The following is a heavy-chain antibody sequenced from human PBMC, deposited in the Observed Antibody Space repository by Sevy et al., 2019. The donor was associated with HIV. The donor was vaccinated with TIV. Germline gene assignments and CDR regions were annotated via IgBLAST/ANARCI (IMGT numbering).Heavy chain of an antibody. CDR2: IWYDGSKQ. CDR1: GFSFGTYS. V-gene: IGHV3-30*04. J-gene: IGHJ4*02. Sequence: GGYLRLSCEGSGFSFGTYSMHWVRQAPGKGLEWVGVIWYDGSKQSYADSVKGRVTFSRDNSKSTMYLDMNALRAEDTAVYYCARGPDTEISLHHVMRSFEWVFRGKSFDYWGQGALVTVSS. D-gene: IGHD3-3*01. CDR3: ARGPDTEISLHHVMRSFEWVFRGKSFDY.